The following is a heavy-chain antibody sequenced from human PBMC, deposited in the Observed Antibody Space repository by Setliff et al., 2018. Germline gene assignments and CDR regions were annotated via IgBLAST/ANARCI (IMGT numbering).Heavy chain of an antibody. Sequence: SVKVSCKASRGTFSSYGITWVRQAPGQGLEWMGGIIPIFGTTDYAQKFQGRVTITTDESTSTAYMEMSSLRSEDTAVYYRARERGDIVSTTSYYYYMDVWGKGTTVTVSS. J-gene: IGHJ6*03. CDR2: IIPIFGTT. CDR3: ARERGDIVSTTSYYYYMDV. V-gene: IGHV1-69*05. D-gene: IGHD5-12*01. CDR1: RGTFSSYG.